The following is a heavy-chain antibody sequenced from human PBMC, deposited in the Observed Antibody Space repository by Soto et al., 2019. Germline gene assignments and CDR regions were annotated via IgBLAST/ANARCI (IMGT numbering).Heavy chain of an antibody. CDR1: GGTFSSDT. CDR2: IIPILGIA. Sequence: QVQLVQSGAEVKKPGSSVKVSCKASGGTFSSDTISWVRQAPGQGLEWMGRIIPILGIANYAQKFQGRVTITADKSTSTAYIELSSLRSEDTAVYYCARGDSSGSHWGQGTLVTVSS. CDR3: ARGDSSGSH. V-gene: IGHV1-69*02. D-gene: IGHD6-19*01. J-gene: IGHJ4*02.